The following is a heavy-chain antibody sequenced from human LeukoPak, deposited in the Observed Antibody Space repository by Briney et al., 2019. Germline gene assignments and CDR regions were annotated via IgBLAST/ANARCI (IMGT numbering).Heavy chain of an antibody. J-gene: IGHJ4*02. CDR2: IYYSGST. CDR3: ARGYGSGTYYFSNEYYFDY. Sequence: PSETLSLTCTVSGGSISSSSYYWGWIRQPPGKGLEWIGSIYYSGSTYYNPSLKSRVTISVDTSKNQFSLKLSSVTAADTALYYCARGYGSGTYYFSNEYYFDYWGQGTLVTVSS. D-gene: IGHD3-10*01. CDR1: GGSISSSSYY. V-gene: IGHV4-39*07.